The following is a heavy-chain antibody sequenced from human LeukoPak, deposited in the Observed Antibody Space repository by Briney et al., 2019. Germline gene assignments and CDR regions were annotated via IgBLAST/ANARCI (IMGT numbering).Heavy chain of an antibody. V-gene: IGHV4-38-2*02. CDR1: GYSISSGYY. CDR3: ARYSYGYYFDY. J-gene: IGHJ4*02. Sequence: KSSETLSLTCTVSGYSISSGYYWGSIRQPPGKGLEWIGTIYHSGSTYYNPSLRSRVTISVDTSKNQFSLKLSSVTAADTAVYYCARYSYGYYFDYWGQGTLVTVSS. D-gene: IGHD5-18*01. CDR2: IYHSGST.